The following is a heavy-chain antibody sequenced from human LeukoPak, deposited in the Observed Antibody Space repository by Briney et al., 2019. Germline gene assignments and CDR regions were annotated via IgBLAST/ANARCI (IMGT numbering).Heavy chain of an antibody. D-gene: IGHD3-22*01. CDR3: ARGYYDSSGYHLIDY. Sequence: GGSLRLSCAASGFTFSNYWMHWVRQAPGKGLVWVSRINSDGRSTSYADSVKGRFTISRDNAKNTLYLQMNSLRAEDTAVYYCARGYYDSSGYHLIDYWGQGTLVTVSS. CDR1: GFTFSNYW. CDR2: INSDGRST. V-gene: IGHV3-74*01. J-gene: IGHJ4*02.